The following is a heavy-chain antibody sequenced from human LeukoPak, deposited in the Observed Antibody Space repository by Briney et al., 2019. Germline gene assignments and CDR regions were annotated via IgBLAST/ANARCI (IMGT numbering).Heavy chain of an antibody. D-gene: IGHD5-12*01. CDR3: AESDSGYFFDY. CDR1: GGSISSSSYY. J-gene: IGHJ4*02. Sequence: SETLSLTCTVSGGSISSSSYYWGWIRLPPGKGLEWIGSIYYSGSTYYNPSLKSRVTISVDTSKNQFSLKLSSVTAADTAVYYCAESDSGYFFDYWGQGTLVTVSS. CDR2: IYYSGST. V-gene: IGHV4-39*01.